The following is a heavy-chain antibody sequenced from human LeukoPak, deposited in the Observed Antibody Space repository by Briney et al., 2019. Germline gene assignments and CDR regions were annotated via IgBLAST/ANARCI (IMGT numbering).Heavy chain of an antibody. V-gene: IGHV3-74*01. CDR2: IASDGNNR. D-gene: IGHD4-23*01. Sequence: GGSLRLSCAASGFTFSSYWMNWVRQVPGKGLVWVSRIASDGNNRDYAVSVKGRFTISRDNAKNTLYLQMNSLRVEDTAVYYCARGRPHGNDYWGQGTLVTVSS. J-gene: IGHJ4*02. CDR3: ARGRPHGNDY. CDR1: GFTFSSYW.